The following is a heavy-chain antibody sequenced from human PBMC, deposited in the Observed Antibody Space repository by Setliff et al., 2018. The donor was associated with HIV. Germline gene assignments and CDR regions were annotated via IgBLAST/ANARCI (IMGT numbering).Heavy chain of an antibody. D-gene: IGHD3-10*01. Sequence: PGGSLRLSCAAYGLTFSIYDMSWVRQAPGRGLEWVSGVTAAGDGSFYTESVKGRFTISRDNSRNMLFLQMNSLRAEDTAVYYCAIHPKTWGWFWGQGALVTVSS. V-gene: IGHV3-23*01. CDR1: GLTFSIYD. J-gene: IGHJ4*02. CDR2: VTAAGDGS. CDR3: AIHPKTWGWF.